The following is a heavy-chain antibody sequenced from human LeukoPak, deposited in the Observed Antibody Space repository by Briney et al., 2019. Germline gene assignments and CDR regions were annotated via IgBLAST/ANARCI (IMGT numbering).Heavy chain of an antibody. V-gene: IGHV4-34*01. CDR1: GGSISSYY. CDR3: ASLIWGDYFDY. J-gene: IGHJ4*02. Sequence: SETLSLTCTVSGGSISSYYWSWIRQPPGKGLEWIGEINHSGSTNYNPSLKSRVTISVDTSKNQFSLKLSSVTAADTAVYYCASLIWGDYFDYWGQGTLVTVSS. D-gene: IGHD3-10*01. CDR2: INHSGST.